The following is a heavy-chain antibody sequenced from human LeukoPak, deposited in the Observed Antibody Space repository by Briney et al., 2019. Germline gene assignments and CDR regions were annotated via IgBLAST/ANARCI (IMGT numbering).Heavy chain of an antibody. Sequence: GGSLRLSCAASGFTLSNGWMSWVRQAPGKGLGWVGFSRSKAYGGTTEYAASVKGRFTISRDDSKSIAYLQMNSLKTEDTAVYYCTRDFGDEYYYDGMDVWGQGTTVTVSS. J-gene: IGHJ6*02. D-gene: IGHD3-22*01. V-gene: IGHV3-49*04. CDR2: SRSKAYGGTT. CDR1: GFTLSNGW. CDR3: TRDFGDEYYYDGMDV.